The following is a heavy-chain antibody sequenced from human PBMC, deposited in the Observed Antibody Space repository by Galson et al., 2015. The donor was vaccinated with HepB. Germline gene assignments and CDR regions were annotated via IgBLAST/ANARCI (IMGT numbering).Heavy chain of an antibody. CDR1: GYTFTSYA. D-gene: IGHD3-22*01. Sequence: SVKVSCKASGYTFTSYAMHWVRQAPGQRLEWMGWINAGNGNTKYSQKFQGRVTITRDTSASTAYMELSSLRSEDTAVYYCAREREYYDSSGYYYGYYYYYMDVWGKGTTVTVSS. V-gene: IGHV1-3*01. CDR2: INAGNGNT. CDR3: AREREYYDSSGYYYGYYYYYMDV. J-gene: IGHJ6*03.